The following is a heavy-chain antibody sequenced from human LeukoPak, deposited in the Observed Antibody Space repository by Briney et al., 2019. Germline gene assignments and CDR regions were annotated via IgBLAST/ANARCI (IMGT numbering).Heavy chain of an antibody. D-gene: IGHD2-21*02. CDR3: ARHSKGRGRYCGGDCYLYYYYYMDV. J-gene: IGHJ6*03. CDR2: INHSGST. Sequence: SETLSLTCAVYSGSFSGYYWSWIRQAPGKGLEWIGEINHSGSTNYNPSLKSRVTISVDTSKNQFSLKLSSVTAADTAVYYCARHSKGRGRYCGGDCYLYYYYYMDVWGKGTTVTISS. CDR1: SGSFSGYY. V-gene: IGHV4-34*01.